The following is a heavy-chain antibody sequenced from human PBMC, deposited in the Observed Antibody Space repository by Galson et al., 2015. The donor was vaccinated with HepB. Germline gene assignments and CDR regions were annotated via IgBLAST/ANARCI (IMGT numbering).Heavy chain of an antibody. CDR2: ISSDSSYI. CDR1: GFTFSSYT. Sequence: SLRLSCAASGFTFSSYTMTWVRRTPGKGLEWVSSISSDSSYIYYADSMKGRFTISRDNAKNSLYLQMNSLRAEDTAVYYCARSIGITMFGVVTYYFDYWGQGTLVTVSS. V-gene: IGHV3-21*01. CDR3: ARSIGITMFGVVTYYFDY. J-gene: IGHJ4*02. D-gene: IGHD3-3*01.